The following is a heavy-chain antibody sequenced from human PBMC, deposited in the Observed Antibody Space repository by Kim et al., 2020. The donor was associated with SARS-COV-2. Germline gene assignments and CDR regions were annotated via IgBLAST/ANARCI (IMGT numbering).Heavy chain of an antibody. CDR2: T. Sequence: TSYADSVQGRFTIAKDNAKNTLYLQMNSLRAEDTAVYYCVRLVVAAPFDFWGQGTLVTVSS. V-gene: IGHV3-74*01. J-gene: IGHJ4*02. D-gene: IGHD2-15*01. CDR3: VRLVVAAPFDF.